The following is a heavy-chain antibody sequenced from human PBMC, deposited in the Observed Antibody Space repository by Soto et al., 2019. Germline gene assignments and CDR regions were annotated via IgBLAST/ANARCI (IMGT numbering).Heavy chain of an antibody. CDR3: ARDYGDYNPYYFDY. CDR2: IWYDGSNK. D-gene: IGHD4-17*01. Sequence: QVQLVESGGGVVQPGRSLRLSCAASGFTFSSCGMHWVRQAPGKGLEWVAVIWYDGSNKYYADSVKGRFTISRDNSKNTLYLQMNSLRAEDTAVYYCARDYGDYNPYYFDYWGQGTLVTVSS. CDR1: GFTFSSCG. V-gene: IGHV3-33*01. J-gene: IGHJ4*02.